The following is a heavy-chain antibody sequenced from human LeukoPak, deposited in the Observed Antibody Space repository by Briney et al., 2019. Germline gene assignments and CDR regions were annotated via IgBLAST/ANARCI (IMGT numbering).Heavy chain of an antibody. Sequence: GGSLRLSCTVSGFTFRTFAMSWVRQAPGKGLEWVSGISDSGVSTYYADSVKGRFTVSRDNSKNTLYLQMNSLRVDDTAVYYCARDQFRDYFRGADYWGQGTLVTVSS. CDR3: ARDQFRDYFRGADY. V-gene: IGHV3-23*01. CDR1: GFTFRTFA. CDR2: ISDSGVST. D-gene: IGHD3-16*01. J-gene: IGHJ4*02.